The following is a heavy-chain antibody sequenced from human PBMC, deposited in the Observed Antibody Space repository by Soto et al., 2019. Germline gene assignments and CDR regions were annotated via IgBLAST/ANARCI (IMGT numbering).Heavy chain of an antibody. CDR2: ISYDGSNK. CDR3: ALDLVDVLVPAAALDYYYYGMDV. V-gene: IGHV3-30*03. J-gene: IGHJ6*02. D-gene: IGHD2-2*01. Sequence: GGSLRLSCAASGFTFSSYGMHWVRQAPGKGLEWVAVISYDGSNKYYADSVKGRFNISGDNSKNTLYLQMNSLRAEDTAVYYCALDLVDVLVPAAALDYYYYGMDVWGQGTTVTVSS. CDR1: GFTFSSYG.